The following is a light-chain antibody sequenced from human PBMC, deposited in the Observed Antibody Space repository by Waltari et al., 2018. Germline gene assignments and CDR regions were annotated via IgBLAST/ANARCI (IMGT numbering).Light chain of an antibody. CDR1: SSNIGAGYD. V-gene: IGLV1-40*01. CDR2: GNS. CDR3: QSYDSSLSGSRV. J-gene: IGLJ3*02. Sequence: QSVRTQPPSVSGAPGQRVTISCTGSSSNIGAGYDVHWYQQLPGTAPKLLISGNSYRPSGVPARFSGSKSGTSASLAITGLQAEDEADYCCQSYDSSLSGSRVFGGGTKLTVL.